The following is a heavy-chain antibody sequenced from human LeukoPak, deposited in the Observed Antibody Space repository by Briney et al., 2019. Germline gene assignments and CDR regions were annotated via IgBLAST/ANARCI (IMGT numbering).Heavy chain of an antibody. J-gene: IGHJ4*01. Sequence: VLSFASSNSSYPASVKLRFTISRDNSKTTLYLKIDSLRGEDTAVYFCARDPTPWRRDFFDYWGQGTLVVVSS. V-gene: IGHV3-30-3*01. CDR3: ARDPTPWRRDFFDY. CDR2: LSFASSNS.